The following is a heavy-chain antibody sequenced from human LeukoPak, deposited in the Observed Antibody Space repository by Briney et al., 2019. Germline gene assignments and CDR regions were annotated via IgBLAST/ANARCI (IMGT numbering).Heavy chain of an antibody. CDR3: ARWVNYYFDY. CDR2: IKQGGSEK. Sequence: GGSLRLSCAASGFPFSSYWMSWVRQAPGKGLEWVANIKQGGSEKYYVVSVKGRFTISRDDAKNSVYLQMNSLRAEDTAVYYCARWVNYYFDYWGQGTLVTVSS. J-gene: IGHJ4*02. V-gene: IGHV3-7*01. CDR1: GFPFSSYW. D-gene: IGHD3-22*01.